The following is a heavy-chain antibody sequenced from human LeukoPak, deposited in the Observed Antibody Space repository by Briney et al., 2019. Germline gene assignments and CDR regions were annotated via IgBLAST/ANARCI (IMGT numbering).Heavy chain of an antibody. Sequence: GASVKVSCKASGYTFTSYGISWVRQAPGQGLEWMGWISAYNGNTNYAQKLQGRVTMTTDTSTSTAYMELRSLRSDDTAVYYCASINSGSYSDYYYGMDVWGQGTTVTVSS. D-gene: IGHD1-26*01. CDR3: ASINSGSYSDYYYGMDV. V-gene: IGHV1-18*01. J-gene: IGHJ6*02. CDR1: GYTFTSYG. CDR2: ISAYNGNT.